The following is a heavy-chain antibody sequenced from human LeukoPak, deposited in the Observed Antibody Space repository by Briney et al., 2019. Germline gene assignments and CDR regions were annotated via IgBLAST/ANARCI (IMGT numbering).Heavy chain of an antibody. J-gene: IGHJ4*02. Sequence: SETLSLTCAVYGDSFSGYYWSWIRQPSGKGLEWIAEINHRGSTHYNPSLKSRVNISADTSKSQFSLNLDSVTAADTAVYYCATSGWWGYFDYWGQGTLVTVSS. D-gene: IGHD6-19*01. CDR2: INHRGST. CDR1: GDSFSGYY. V-gene: IGHV4-34*01. CDR3: ATSGWWGYFDY.